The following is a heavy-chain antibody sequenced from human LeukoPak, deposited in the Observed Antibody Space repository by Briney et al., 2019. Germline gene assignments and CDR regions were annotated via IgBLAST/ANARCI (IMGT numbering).Heavy chain of an antibody. CDR2: LPPDELGI. Sequence: GGSLRLSCAASGFTFTNYWMHWVGQAPGMGLVWVSRLPPDELGIIYADSVKGRFTVSRDNAKNTVYLQMNNLRVDDTAMYYCVGTIASRGSEYWGQGALVTVSS. CDR1: GFTFTNYW. CDR3: VGTIASRGSEY. J-gene: IGHJ4*02. V-gene: IGHV3-74*01. D-gene: IGHD6-6*01.